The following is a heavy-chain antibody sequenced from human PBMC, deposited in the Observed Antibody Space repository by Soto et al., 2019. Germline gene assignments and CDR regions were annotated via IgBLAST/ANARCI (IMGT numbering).Heavy chain of an antibody. CDR2: ISGSGGST. D-gene: IGHD3-10*01. CDR3: AKVITMVRGVINQVDY. J-gene: IGHJ4*02. CDR1: GFTFSSYA. V-gene: IGHV3-23*01. Sequence: GGSLRLSCAASGFTFSSYAMSWVRQAPGKGLEWVSAISGSGGSTYYADSVKGRFTISRDNSKNTLYLQMNSLRAEDTAVYYCAKVITMVRGVINQVDYWGQGTRVTVAS.